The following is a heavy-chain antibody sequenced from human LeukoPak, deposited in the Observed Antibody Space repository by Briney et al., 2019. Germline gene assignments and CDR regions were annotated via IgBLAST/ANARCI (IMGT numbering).Heavy chain of an antibody. V-gene: IGHV3-23*01. CDR2: ISGSGGST. CDR3: AKDSYLAYCGGDCYPYYFDY. Sequence: AGGSLRLSCAASGFTFSSYAMSWVRQAPGKGLEWVSAISGSGGSTYYADSVKGRFTISRDNSKNMLYLQMNSLRAEDTAVYYCAKDSYLAYCGGDCYPYYFDYWGQGTLVTVSS. J-gene: IGHJ4*02. D-gene: IGHD2-21*01. CDR1: GFTFSSYA.